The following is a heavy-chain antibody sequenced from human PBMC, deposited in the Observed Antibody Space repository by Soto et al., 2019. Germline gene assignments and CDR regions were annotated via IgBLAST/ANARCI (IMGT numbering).Heavy chain of an antibody. V-gene: IGHV1-24*01. CDR1: GYTLTEVS. D-gene: IGHD2-2*01. CDR3: ATWGSTSIFSVYGMDV. CDR2: FDPEDGET. J-gene: IGHJ6*02. Sequence: ASVKVSGKVSGYTLTEVSMHWVRQAPGEGLGLMGGFDPEDGETIYAQKFQGRVTMTEDTSTDTAYMELSSLRSEDTAVYYCATWGSTSIFSVYGMDVGGQGTRDTVSS.